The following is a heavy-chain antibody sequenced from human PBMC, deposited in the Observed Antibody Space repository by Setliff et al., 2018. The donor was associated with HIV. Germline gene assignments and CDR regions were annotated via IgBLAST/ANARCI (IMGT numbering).Heavy chain of an antibody. V-gene: IGHV1-18*01. Sequence: ASVKVSCKASGYIFFSYGFCWVRQAPGQGLEWMGWTSAYSGNTNYAQQLQGRVTMTTDTSTSTAYMELRSLRSDDTAVYYCARAPKRVYYYGSGSYLHDAFDIWGQGTMVTVSS. CDR1: GYIFFSYG. CDR3: ARAPKRVYYYGSGSYLHDAFDI. CDR2: TSAYSGNT. D-gene: IGHD3-10*01. J-gene: IGHJ3*02.